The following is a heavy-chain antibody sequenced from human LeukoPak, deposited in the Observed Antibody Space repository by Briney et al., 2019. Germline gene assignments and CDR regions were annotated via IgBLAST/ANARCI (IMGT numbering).Heavy chain of an antibody. CDR2: IGSSSNNI. CDR3: AKSRCTSVDCYTFDS. V-gene: IGHV3-21*01. J-gene: IGHJ4*02. Sequence: PGRSLRLSCAASGFTFSSYAMHWVRQAPGKGLEWVSYIGSSSNNIYYADSVKGRFTISRDNAKNSLFLQMNSLRAEDTAVYYCAKSRCTSVDCYTFDSWGRGTLVTVSS. D-gene: IGHD2-2*02. CDR1: GFTFSSYA.